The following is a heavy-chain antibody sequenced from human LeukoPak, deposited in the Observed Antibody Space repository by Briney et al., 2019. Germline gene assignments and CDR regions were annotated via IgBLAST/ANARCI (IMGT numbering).Heavy chain of an antibody. V-gene: IGHV1-2*02. J-gene: IGHJ4*02. CDR1: GYTFTGYY. CDR3: ASTYETGHFDY. Sequence: ASVKVSCKASGYTFTGYYMHWVRQAPGQGLEWMRWINPNSGGTNYAQKFQGRVTMTRDTSISTAYMELSSLRSEDTAVYFCASTYETGHFDYWGQGTLVTVSS. CDR2: INPNSGGT. D-gene: IGHD3-10*01.